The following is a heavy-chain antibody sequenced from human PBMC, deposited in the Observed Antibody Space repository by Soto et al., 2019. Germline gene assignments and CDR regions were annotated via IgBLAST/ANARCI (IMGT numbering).Heavy chain of an antibody. Sequence: QVQVQESGPGLVKPSGTLSLTCVVSGDSIKNNWWSWVRQPHGKGLEWIGYVYQTGTINYNPSLRSRVTISVDKSKNQLSLKVDSVTAAETAVYYCVRGNDNNDFWNEWSLEPWRQGTLVTVSS. CDR2: VYQTGTI. CDR1: GDSIKNNW. D-gene: IGHD3-3*01. J-gene: IGHJ5*02. CDR3: VRGNDNNDFWNEWSLEP. V-gene: IGHV4-4*02.